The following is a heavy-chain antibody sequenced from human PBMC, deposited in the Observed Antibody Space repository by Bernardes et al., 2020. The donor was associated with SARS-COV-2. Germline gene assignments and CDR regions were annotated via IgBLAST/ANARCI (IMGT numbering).Heavy chain of an antibody. CDR1: GGSISSGSYY. Sequence: SETLSLTCTVSGGSISSGSYYWNWIRQPAGKGLEWIGRIYTSGSTNYNPSLKSRVTISVDTSKNQSSLKLSSVTAADTAVYYCARGGFSITIFGVVIRYGMDVWGQGTTVTVSS. D-gene: IGHD3-3*01. J-gene: IGHJ6*02. V-gene: IGHV4-61*02. CDR3: ARGGFSITIFGVVIRYGMDV. CDR2: IYTSGST.